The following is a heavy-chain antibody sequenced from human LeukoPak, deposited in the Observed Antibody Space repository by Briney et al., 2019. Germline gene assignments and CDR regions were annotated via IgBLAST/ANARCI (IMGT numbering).Heavy chain of an antibody. J-gene: IGHJ5*01. CDR1: GFAVSVYA. Sequence: GGSLRLSCSASGFAVSVYAMSWLRQPPGKGLEWVSTINTNSGTTSYAATVRGRFTISRDNSKNTLYLQLNTLRADDTATYYCAKPISGGLAVTADWFHPWGQGTLVVVSS. CDR3: AKPISGGLAVTADWFHP. V-gene: IGHV3-23*01. D-gene: IGHD6-19*01. CDR2: INTNSGTT.